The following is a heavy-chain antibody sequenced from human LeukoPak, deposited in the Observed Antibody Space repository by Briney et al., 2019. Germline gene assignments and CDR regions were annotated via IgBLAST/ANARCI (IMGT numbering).Heavy chain of an antibody. Sequence: ASVKVSCKASGYTFTSYYMHWVRQAPGQGLEWVGIINPSGGSTSYAQKFQGRVTMTRDTSTSTVYMELSSLRSEDTAVYYCARIQLWLQDFDYWGQGTLVTVSS. J-gene: IGHJ4*02. CDR2: INPSGGST. CDR1: GYTFTSYY. V-gene: IGHV1-46*01. D-gene: IGHD5-18*01. CDR3: ARIQLWLQDFDY.